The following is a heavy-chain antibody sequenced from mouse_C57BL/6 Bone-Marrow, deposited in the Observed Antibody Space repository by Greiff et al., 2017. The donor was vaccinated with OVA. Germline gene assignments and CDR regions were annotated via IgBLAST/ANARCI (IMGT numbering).Heavy chain of an antibody. V-gene: IGHV3-6*01. Sequence: EVKLMESGPGLVKPSPSLSLTCSVTGYSITSGYFWNWIRQFPGNQLEWLGYIRYDGSNNYNPSLKNRISITRDTSKNQFFLKLKSVTTEDTATYDCARGGRFTTVVAPFDYWGQGTTLTVSS. J-gene: IGHJ2*01. CDR1: GYSITSGYF. D-gene: IGHD1-1*01. CDR2: IRYDGSN. CDR3: ARGGRFTTVVAPFDY.